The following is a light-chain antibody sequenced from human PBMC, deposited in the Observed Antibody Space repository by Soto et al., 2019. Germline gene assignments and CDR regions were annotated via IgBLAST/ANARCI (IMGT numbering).Light chain of an antibody. CDR2: GAS. CDR3: QQYGSSGT. J-gene: IGKJ1*01. Sequence: EIVLTQSPATLSLSPGERATLSCRASQSVSNYLAWYQQKPGQAPRLLIYGASNRATGIPDRFSGSGSGTDFTLTISRLEPEDFAVYYCQQYGSSGTFGQGTKVDI. V-gene: IGKV3-20*01. CDR1: QSVSNY.